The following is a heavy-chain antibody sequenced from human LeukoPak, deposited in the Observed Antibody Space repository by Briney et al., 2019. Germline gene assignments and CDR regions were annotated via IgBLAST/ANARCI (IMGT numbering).Heavy chain of an antibody. CDR2: FDPEDGET. J-gene: IGHJ4*02. CDR1: GYTLTELS. D-gene: IGHD3-22*01. V-gene: IGHV1-24*01. Sequence: ASVTVSCKVSGYTLTELSMHWVRQAPGKGLEWMGGFDPEDGETIYAQKFQGRVTMTEDTSTDTAYMELSSLRSEDTAVYYCATSYYYDSSGYYETYYFDYWGQGTLVTVSS. CDR3: ATSYYYDSSGYYETYYFDY.